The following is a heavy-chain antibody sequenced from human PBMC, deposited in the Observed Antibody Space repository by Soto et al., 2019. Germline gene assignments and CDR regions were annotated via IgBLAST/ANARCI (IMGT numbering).Heavy chain of an antibody. Sequence: QVQLMQSGAEVKKPGASVKASCKASGYTFSTYYMHWLRQAPGQGFEWMGVINPSGDTTIYAQKFQGRVTMTRDTSTTTVYMELSSLRSEDTAVYYCACHTFSYDINVFEIWGQGTMVTVSS. V-gene: IGHV1-46*01. J-gene: IGHJ3*02. D-gene: IGHD3-16*01. CDR2: INPSGDTT. CDR1: GYTFSTYY. CDR3: ACHTFSYDINVFEI.